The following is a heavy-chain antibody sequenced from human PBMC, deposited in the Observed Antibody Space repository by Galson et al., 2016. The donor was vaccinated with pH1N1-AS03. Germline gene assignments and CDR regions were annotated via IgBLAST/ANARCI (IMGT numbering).Heavy chain of an antibody. J-gene: IGHJ6*02. V-gene: IGHV3-74*01. D-gene: IGHD1-14*01. CDR2: TNSDGRST. Sequence: SLRLSCAASGFTFSSYWMDWVRQAPGKGPVWIARTNSDGRSTNYADPVKGRFTISRDNDRNTLYLQMNSLKTEDTGVYYCTTKPVSAMDVWGQGTTVTVSS. CDR3: TTKPVSAMDV. CDR1: GFTFSSYW.